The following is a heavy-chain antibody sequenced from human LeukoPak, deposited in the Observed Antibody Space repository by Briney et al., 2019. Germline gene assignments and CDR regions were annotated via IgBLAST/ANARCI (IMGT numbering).Heavy chain of an antibody. D-gene: IGHD3-22*01. CDR1: GGSISSYY. CDR2: MYYSGST. J-gene: IGHJ5*02. Sequence: SETLSLTCTVSGGSISSYYWSWIRQPPGKGLEWIGYMYYSGSTSYNPSLKSRVTISVDTSKKQFSLKLSSVTAADTAVYYRARVNNYYDSSGAGWFDPWGQGTLVTVSS. V-gene: IGHV4-59*01. CDR3: ARVNNYYDSSGAGWFDP.